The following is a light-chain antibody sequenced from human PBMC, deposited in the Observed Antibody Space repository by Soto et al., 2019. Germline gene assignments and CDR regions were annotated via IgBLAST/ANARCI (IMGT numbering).Light chain of an antibody. J-gene: IGLJ2*01. CDR2: EVS. CDR1: SSDVGGYNY. CDR3: SSYIRSSTVV. V-gene: IGLV2-14*01. Sequence: QSALTQPASVSGSPGQSITISCTGTSSDVGGYNYVSWYQQHPGKAPKLMIYEVSNRPSGVSNRFSGSKSGNTASLTISGLQAEDEADYYCSSYIRSSTVVFGGGTKVTVL.